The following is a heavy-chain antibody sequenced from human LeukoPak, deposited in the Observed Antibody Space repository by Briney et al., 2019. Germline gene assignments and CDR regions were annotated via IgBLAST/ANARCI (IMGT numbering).Heavy chain of an antibody. D-gene: IGHD6-13*01. J-gene: IGHJ3*02. CDR2: ISAYNGNT. CDR3: ARKGDSSSDAFAI. Sequence: GASVKVSCKASGYTFTSYGISWVRQAPGQGLEWMGWISAYNGNTNYAQKRQGRVTMTADTATSTAYMALRRLRSDHADVYYCARKGDSSSDAFAIWGQATMVTVSS. V-gene: IGHV1-18*01. CDR1: GYTFTSYG.